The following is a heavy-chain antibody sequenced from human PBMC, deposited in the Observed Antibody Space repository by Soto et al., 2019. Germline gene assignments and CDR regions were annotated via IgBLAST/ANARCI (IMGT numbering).Heavy chain of an antibody. CDR2: IDYTGTN. CDR1: GGFISSSSYF. V-gene: IGHV4-39*02. Sequence: ETLSLTCTISGGFISSSSYFWAWIRQSPVKGLEWLGGIDYTGTNYNNPSVESRVTMSVDTSKNHFSLKVDSVTAADTALYYCCRRAPEGFDPWGQGTLVTVSS. CDR3: CRRAPEGFDP. J-gene: IGHJ5*02.